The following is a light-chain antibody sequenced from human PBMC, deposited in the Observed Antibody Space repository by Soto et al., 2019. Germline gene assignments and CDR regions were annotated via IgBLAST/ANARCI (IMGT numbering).Light chain of an antibody. CDR2: AAS. CDR1: QGIDSS. V-gene: IGKV1-9*01. CDR3: QQLHDYPIT. J-gene: IGKJ5*01. Sequence: ILLTQSPSSPAPSVIDRVTITCRASQGIDSSFAWYQEKPGKAPKLLIYAASSLQSGVPSRFSGSGSGTDFTLTISSLQPEDFATYYCQQLHDYPITFGQGTRLEIK.